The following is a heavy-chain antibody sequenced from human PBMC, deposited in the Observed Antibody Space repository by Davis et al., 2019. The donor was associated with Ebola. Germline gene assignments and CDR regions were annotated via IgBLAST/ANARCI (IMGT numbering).Heavy chain of an antibody. J-gene: IGHJ4*02. CDR3: ARDRWELNRVDLDF. CDR2: VSPYDGDT. Sequence: ASVKVTCKASGYKFSDYGISWVRLAPGQGLEWVGWVSPYDGDTKSAQKFHGRVTVIADSSASTVYMDLRSLTTDDTAIYYCARDRWELNRVDLDFWGQGTQVTVSS. D-gene: IGHD1-26*01. CDR1: GYKFSDYG. V-gene: IGHV1-18*01.